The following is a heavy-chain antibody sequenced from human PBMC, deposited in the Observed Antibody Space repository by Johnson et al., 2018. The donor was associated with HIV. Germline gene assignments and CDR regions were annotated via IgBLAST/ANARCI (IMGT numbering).Heavy chain of an antibody. D-gene: IGHD6-13*01. Sequence: VQLVESGGGVVQPGGSLRLSCAASGFTFSSYWMHWVRQAPGKGLVWVSHINSDGSSTSYADSVKGRFTISRDNAKNTLYLQMNSLRAVDTAVYFCARVEQLRTFDIWGQGTMVTVSS. CDR3: ARVEQLRTFDI. CDR2: INSDGSST. V-gene: IGHV3-74*02. CDR1: GFTFSSYW. J-gene: IGHJ3*02.